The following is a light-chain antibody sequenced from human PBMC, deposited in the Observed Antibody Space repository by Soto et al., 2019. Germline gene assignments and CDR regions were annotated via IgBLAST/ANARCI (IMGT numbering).Light chain of an antibody. CDR3: VAHNTCPYT. V-gene: IGKV1-17*01. CDR1: QDISNN. Sequence: DIQMTQSPSSLSASVGDRVTLTCRASQDISNNVGWYQQNPGKAPERLIFAASNLEGGVPSRFRGSGSATEFTLTISSLQPEDFATYYCVAHNTCPYTFGHGTKLEI. CDR2: AAS. J-gene: IGKJ2*01.